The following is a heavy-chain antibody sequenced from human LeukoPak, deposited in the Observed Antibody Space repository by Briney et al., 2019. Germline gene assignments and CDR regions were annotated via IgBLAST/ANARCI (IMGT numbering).Heavy chain of an antibody. CDR2: ISSSGGTI. CDR3: ARHCSGGNCFHY. J-gene: IGHJ4*02. D-gene: IGHD2-15*01. V-gene: IGHV3-48*01. Sequence: GGSLRLSCAASGFTFNSYHMNWVRQAPGKGLEWVSYISSSGGTISYADSGKGRFIVSRDNANNSLYLQMNSLRADDTAVYYCARHCSGGNCFHYWGQGTLVTVSS. CDR1: GFTFNSYH.